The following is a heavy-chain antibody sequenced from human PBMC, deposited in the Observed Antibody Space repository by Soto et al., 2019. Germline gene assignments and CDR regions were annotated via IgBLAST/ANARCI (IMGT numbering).Heavy chain of an antibody. CDR1: GGTFSSYA. Sequence: ASVKVSCKASGGTFSSYAISWVRQAPGQGLEWMGGIIPIFGTANYAQKFQGRVTITADESTSTAYMELSSLRSEDTAVYYCARPPVGAARPTGREDYYYYYYMDVWGKGTTVTVSS. CDR2: IIPIFGTA. D-gene: IGHD6-6*01. V-gene: IGHV1-69*13. J-gene: IGHJ6*03. CDR3: ARPPVGAARPTGREDYYYYYYMDV.